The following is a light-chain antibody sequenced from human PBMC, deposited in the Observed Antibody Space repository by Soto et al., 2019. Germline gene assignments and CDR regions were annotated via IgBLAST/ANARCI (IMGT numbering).Light chain of an antibody. CDR3: QKSASTGKWP. J-gene: IGKJ1*01. V-gene: IGKV1-39*01. CDR2: STS. Sequence: IHMTQSPTSLSASGGDRVTSACLSSQSVSNYLNWYRQLPGKAHKLLIYSTSTLQSGVPSRFSGSGSGTEFTLTIRSLQPEDLATYYCQKSASTGKWPFGTGNQVDLK. CDR1: QSVSNY.